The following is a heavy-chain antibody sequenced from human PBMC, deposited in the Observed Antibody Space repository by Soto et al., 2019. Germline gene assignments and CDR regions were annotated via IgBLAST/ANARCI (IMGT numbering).Heavy chain of an antibody. CDR2: TSYDGSNK. CDR1: GFTFSSYA. CDR3: AGVYYGGNSVNNY. D-gene: IGHD2-8*01. Sequence: GGSLRLSCAGSGFTFSSYAMSWVRQAPGKGLEWVAATSYDGSNKYYADSVKGRFIISRDNSKNTLDLQMNTLSAGDTAVYYCAGVYYGGNSVNNYWGQGTPVTVSS. J-gene: IGHJ4*02. V-gene: IGHV3-30-3*01.